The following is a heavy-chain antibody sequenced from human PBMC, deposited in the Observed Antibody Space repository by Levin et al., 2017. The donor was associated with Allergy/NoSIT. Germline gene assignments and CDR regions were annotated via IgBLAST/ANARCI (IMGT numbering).Heavy chain of an antibody. V-gene: IGHV3-30*18. CDR2: ISYDGSET. CDR3: AKEGPGRDFDS. Sequence: GESLKISCAASGFTFSSYAMHWVRQAPGMGLQWVAFISYDGSETSHAESVKGRFTISRDESKNTVYLQMYSLRPEDTAAYYCAKEGPGRDFDSWGQGTLVAVSS. J-gene: IGHJ4*02. D-gene: IGHD1-14*01. CDR1: GFTFSSYA.